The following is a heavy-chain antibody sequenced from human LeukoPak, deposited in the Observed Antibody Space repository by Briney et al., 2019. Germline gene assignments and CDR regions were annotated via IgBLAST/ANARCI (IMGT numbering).Heavy chain of an antibody. CDR3: ARHITVTYDAFDL. D-gene: IGHD6-19*01. V-gene: IGHV4-61*08. CDR2: VFYSGGT. Sequence: SETLSLTCTVSGGSISSGGYYWSWIRQHPGKGLEWIGYVFYSGGTLYNPSVNSRVSISVDTSKTQFSLRLTSVTAADTAVYYCARHITVTYDAFDLWGRGTMVTVSS. J-gene: IGHJ3*01. CDR1: GGSISSGGYY.